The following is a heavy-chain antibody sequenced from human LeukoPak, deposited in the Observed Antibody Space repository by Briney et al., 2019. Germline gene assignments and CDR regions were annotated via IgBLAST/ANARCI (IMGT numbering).Heavy chain of an antibody. CDR3: AKDTSIGKYCTNGVCSPYDY. Sequence: GGSLRLSCAGSGFTFSSYAMSWVRQAPGQGLEWVSVISDSGDYTSYADSVRGRFTISRDNSRNTLYLQMISLRPEDTAVYYCAKDTSIGKYCTNGVCSPYDYWGQGTLVTVSS. J-gene: IGHJ4*02. D-gene: IGHD2-8*01. CDR2: ISDSGDYT. V-gene: IGHV3-23*01. CDR1: GFTFSSYA.